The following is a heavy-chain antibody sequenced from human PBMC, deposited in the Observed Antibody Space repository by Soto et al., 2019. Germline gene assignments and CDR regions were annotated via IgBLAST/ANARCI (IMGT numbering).Heavy chain of an antibody. CDR1: GGTFSSYA. D-gene: IGHD6-13*01. Sequence: SVKVSCKTSGGTFSSYAINWVRQAPGQGLEWMGGIVPLFRATNYAQKFQGRVTITADTSTYTVYMELSELRSGDTAVYYCARGGYSSTWSNLLDRSGLDVWGQGTTVTVSS. CDR3: ARGGYSSTWSNLLDRSGLDV. J-gene: IGHJ6*02. CDR2: IVPLFRAT. V-gene: IGHV1-69*06.